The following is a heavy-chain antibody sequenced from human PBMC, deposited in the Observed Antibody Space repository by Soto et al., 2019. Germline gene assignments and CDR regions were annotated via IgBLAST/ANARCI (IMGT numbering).Heavy chain of an antibody. CDR3: ARDPKVAPAAIEAWFDP. J-gene: IGHJ5*02. V-gene: IGHV3-21*01. Sequence: EVQLVESGGGLVKPGGSLRLSCAASGFTFSSYSMNWIRQAPGKGLELVSSISSSSSYIYYADSVKGRFTISRDNAKNSLYLQMNSLRAEDTAVYYCARDPKVAPAAIEAWFDPWGQGTLVTVSS. CDR2: ISSSSSYI. D-gene: IGHD2-2*02. CDR1: GFTFSSYS.